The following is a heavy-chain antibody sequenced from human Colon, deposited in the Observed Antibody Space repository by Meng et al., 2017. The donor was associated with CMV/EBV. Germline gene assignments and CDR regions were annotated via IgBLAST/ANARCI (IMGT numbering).Heavy chain of an antibody. V-gene: IGHV3-23*03. J-gene: IGHJ4*02. D-gene: IGHD4-17*01. CDR1: GFTFSSYA. Sequence: GGSLRLSCAASGFTFSSYAMSWVRQAPGKGLEWVSVIYSGGSSTYYADSVKGRFTVSRDNSKNTLFLQMNSLRAEDTAVYYSGKDVMATVTGHWGQGTLVTVSS. CDR3: GKDVMATVTGH. CDR2: IYSGGSST.